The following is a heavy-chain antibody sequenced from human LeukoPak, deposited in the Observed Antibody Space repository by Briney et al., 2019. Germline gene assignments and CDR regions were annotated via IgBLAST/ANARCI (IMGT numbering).Heavy chain of an antibody. D-gene: IGHD1-1*01. V-gene: IGHV3-48*03. Sequence: GGSLRLSCAASGFTFSDYEMNWVRQAPGKGLEWISYISTRGPTTFYADSVKGRFTISRDSAKDSLYPQMNSLRAEDTAIYYCARGRYNWNDPTLMDVWGLGTTVTVSS. CDR3: ARGRYNWNDPTLMDV. CDR1: GFTFSDYE. CDR2: ISTRGPTT. J-gene: IGHJ6*02.